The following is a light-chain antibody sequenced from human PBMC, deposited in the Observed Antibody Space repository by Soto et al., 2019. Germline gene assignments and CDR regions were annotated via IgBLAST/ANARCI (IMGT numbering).Light chain of an antibody. V-gene: IGKV3-20*01. CDR2: CAS. CDR3: QQYGSLSWT. CDR1: QNVDSNY. Sequence: EDGWAQSAGPLSLSKGQRPTLSCRASQNVDSNYLAWYQQKPGQAPRIIIFCASGRATGIPDRFSGSGSGTDFTLTISRLEPEDFAVYYCQQYGSLSWTFGQGTMVDIK. J-gene: IGKJ1*01.